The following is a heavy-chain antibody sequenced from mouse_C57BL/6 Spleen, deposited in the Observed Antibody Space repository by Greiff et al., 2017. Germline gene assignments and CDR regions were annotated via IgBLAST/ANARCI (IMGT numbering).Heavy chain of an antibody. J-gene: IGHJ3*01. CDR3: ARGDGYSGWFAY. D-gene: IGHD2-3*01. V-gene: IGHV1-74*01. Sequence: VQLQQPGAELVKPGASVKVSCKASGYTFTSYWMHWVKQRPGQVLEWIGRIHPSDSDTNYNQKFKGKATLTVDKSSSTAYMQLSSLTSEDSAVYYCARGDGYSGWFAYWGQGTLVTVSA. CDR2: IHPSDSDT. CDR1: GYTFTSYW.